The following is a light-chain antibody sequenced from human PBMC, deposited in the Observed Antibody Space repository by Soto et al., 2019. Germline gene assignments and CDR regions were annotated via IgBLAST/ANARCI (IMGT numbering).Light chain of an antibody. CDR1: SSNIGAGYD. Sequence: QSVLTQPPSVSGAPGQRVTISCTGTSSNIGAGYDVHWYQQLPGTAPKLLIYGNNNRPSGVPDRFSGSKSGTSASLAITGLRADDEGDYYCQSYNRSRTGWVFGGGTKLTVL. CDR2: GNN. CDR3: QSYNRSRTGWV. V-gene: IGLV1-40*01. J-gene: IGLJ3*02.